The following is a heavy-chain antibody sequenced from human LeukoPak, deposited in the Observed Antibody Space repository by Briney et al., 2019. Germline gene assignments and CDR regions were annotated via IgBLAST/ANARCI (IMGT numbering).Heavy chain of an antibody. Sequence: GGSLRLSCTASGFTFGDYAMSWFRQAPGKGLEWVGFIRSKAYGGTTEYAASVKGRFTISRDDSKSIAYLQMNSLKTEDTAVYYCTRSPDYYDSSGMLFDIWGQGTMVTVSS. CDR2: IRSKAYGGTT. J-gene: IGHJ3*02. CDR3: TRSPDYYDSSGMLFDI. V-gene: IGHV3-49*03. D-gene: IGHD3-22*01. CDR1: GFTFGDYA.